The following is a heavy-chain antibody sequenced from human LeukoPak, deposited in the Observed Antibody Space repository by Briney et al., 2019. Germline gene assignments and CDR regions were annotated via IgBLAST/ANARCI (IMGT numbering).Heavy chain of an antibody. D-gene: IGHD3-9*01. V-gene: IGHV4-4*02. J-gene: IGHJ4*02. CDR3: ARDSVYYDILTGYSREYYFDY. CDR1: GGSISSSNW. Sequence: IPSETLSLTCAVSGGSISSSNWWSWVRQPPGKGLEWIGEIYHSGSTNYNPSLKSRVTISVDKSKNQFSLKLSSVTAADTAVYYCARDSVYYDILTGYSREYYFDYWGQGTLVTVSS. CDR2: IYHSGST.